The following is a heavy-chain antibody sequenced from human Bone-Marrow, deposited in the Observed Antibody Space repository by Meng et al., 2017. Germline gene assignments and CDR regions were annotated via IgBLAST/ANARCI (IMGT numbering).Heavy chain of an antibody. CDR1: GYTFTSYA. J-gene: IGHJ5*02. Sequence: QVQLVQSGSELKKPGASVKVSCKASGYTFTSYAMKWVRQAPGQGLEWMGWSNTNPGNPTYAQGFTGRFVFSLDTSVSTAYLQISSLKAEDTAVYYCAREQQIVVVTAIRGHWFDPWGQGTLVTVSS. V-gene: IGHV7-4-1*02. CDR3: AREQQIVVVTAIRGHWFDP. D-gene: IGHD2-21*02. CDR2: SNTNPGNP.